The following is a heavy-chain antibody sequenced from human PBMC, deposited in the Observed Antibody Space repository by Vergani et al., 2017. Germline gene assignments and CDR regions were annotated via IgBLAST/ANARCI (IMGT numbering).Heavy chain of an antibody. V-gene: IGHV4-4*07. D-gene: IGHD6-19*01. CDR3: ARVKWLVRQVYYLDY. CDR1: GGSISSYY. Sequence: QVQLQESGPGLVKPSETLSLTCTDSGGSISSYYWSWIRQHAGRGLEWFGRNYTSGNTNYNPSLKSRVTMSVDTSKNQFSLKLSSVTAADTAVYYCARVKWLVRQVYYLDYWGQGTLVTVSS. CDR2: NYTSGNT. J-gene: IGHJ4*02.